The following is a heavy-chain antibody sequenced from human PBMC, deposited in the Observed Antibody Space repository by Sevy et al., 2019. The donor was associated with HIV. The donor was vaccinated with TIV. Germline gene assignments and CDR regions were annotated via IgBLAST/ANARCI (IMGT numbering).Heavy chain of an antibody. CDR3: ARFAGYSSGWYGLGPGNYFDY. D-gene: IGHD6-19*01. CDR1: GYTFTGYY. CDR2: INPNSGGT. Sequence: ASVKVSCKASGYTFTGYYMHWVRQAPGQGLAWMGWINPNSGGTNYAQTFQGRVTMTRDTSISTAYMELSRLRSDDTAVYYCARFAGYSSGWYGLGPGNYFDYWGQGTLVTVSS. J-gene: IGHJ4*02. V-gene: IGHV1-2*02.